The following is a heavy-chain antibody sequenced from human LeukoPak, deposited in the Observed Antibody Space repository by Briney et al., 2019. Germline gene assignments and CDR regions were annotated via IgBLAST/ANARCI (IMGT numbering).Heavy chain of an antibody. Sequence: ASVKVSCKASGYTFTSYAMHWVRQAPGQRLEWMGWINAGNGNTKYSQKFQGRVTITRDTSASTAYMELSSLRFEDTAVYYCARGDSSSWWAYFQHWGQGTLVTVSS. CDR2: INAGNGNT. CDR1: GYTFTSYA. J-gene: IGHJ1*01. D-gene: IGHD6-13*01. CDR3: ARGDSSSWWAYFQH. V-gene: IGHV1-3*01.